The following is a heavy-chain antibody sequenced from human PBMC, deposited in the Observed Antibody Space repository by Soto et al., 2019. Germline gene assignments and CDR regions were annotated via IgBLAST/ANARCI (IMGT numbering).Heavy chain of an antibody. CDR3: ARAQSYDFWSGYIILYY. V-gene: IGHV3-7*01. CDR2: IKQDATDK. J-gene: IGHJ4*02. D-gene: IGHD3-3*01. Sequence: GGSLRLSCAASGFSFTLYWMSWARKAPGKGLEWVANIKQDATDKYYGDSVKGRFTISRDNAKNSVYLQMNSLRVEDTAVYYCARAQSYDFWSGYIILYYWGQGIRVTVSS. CDR1: GFSFTLYW.